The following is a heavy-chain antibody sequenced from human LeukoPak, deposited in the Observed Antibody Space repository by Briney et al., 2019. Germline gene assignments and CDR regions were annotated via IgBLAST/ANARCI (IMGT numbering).Heavy chain of an antibody. CDR1: GGSISSGGYS. Sequence: SQTLSLTCAVSGGSISSGGYSWSWIRQPPGKGLEWIGYIYHSGSTYYNPSLKSRVTISVDRSKNQFSLKLSSVTAADTAVYYCARGGDYSSSWYYYGMDVWGQGTTVTVSS. CDR3: ARGGDYSSSWYYYGMDV. V-gene: IGHV4-30-2*01. CDR2: IYHSGST. D-gene: IGHD6-13*01. J-gene: IGHJ6*02.